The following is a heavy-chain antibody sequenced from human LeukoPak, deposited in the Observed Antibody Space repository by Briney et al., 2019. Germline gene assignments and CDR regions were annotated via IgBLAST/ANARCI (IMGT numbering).Heavy chain of an antibody. J-gene: IGHJ4*02. D-gene: IGHD2-2*01. CDR2: INSDGSWT. CDR1: GNYW. V-gene: IGHV3-74*01. CDR3: VSFYETY. Sequence: PGVSLRLSCAASGNYWMHWVRQAPGKGLVWVSHINSDGSWTGYADSVKGRSTISKDNAKNTVYLQMNNLRAGDTAVYYCVSFYETYWGRGTLVTVSS.